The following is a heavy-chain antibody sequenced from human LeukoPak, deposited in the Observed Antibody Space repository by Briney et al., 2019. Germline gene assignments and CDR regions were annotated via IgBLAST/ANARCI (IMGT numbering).Heavy chain of an antibody. CDR3: ARDLGGTISGWSTNWFDP. J-gene: IGHJ5*02. Sequence: SQTLSLTCAISGDSFSSNSAAWNWIRQSPSRGLEWLGRTYYRSKWYNDYAVSVKSRITINPDTSKNQFSLQLNSVTPEDTAVYYCARDLGGTISGWSTNWFDPWGQGTLVTVSS. CDR1: GDSFSSNSAA. CDR2: TYYRSKWYN. D-gene: IGHD6-19*01. V-gene: IGHV6-1*01.